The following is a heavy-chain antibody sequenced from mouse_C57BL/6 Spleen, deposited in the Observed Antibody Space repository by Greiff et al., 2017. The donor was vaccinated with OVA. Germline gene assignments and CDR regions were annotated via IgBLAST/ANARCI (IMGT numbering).Heavy chain of an antibody. CDR1: GYTFTSYW. CDR2: IHPNSGST. CDR3: AREWYGSSWVD. D-gene: IGHD1-1*01. Sequence: QVQLQQPGAELVKPGASVKLSCKASGYTFTSYWMHWVKQRPGQGLEWIGMIHPNSGSTNYNEKFKSKATLTVDKSSSTAYMQLSSLTSEDSAVYYCAREWYGSSWVDWGQGTTLTVSS. J-gene: IGHJ2*01. V-gene: IGHV1-64*01.